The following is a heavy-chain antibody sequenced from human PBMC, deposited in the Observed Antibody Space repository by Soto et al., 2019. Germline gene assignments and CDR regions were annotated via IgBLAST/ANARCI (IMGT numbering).Heavy chain of an antibody. Sequence: SETLSLTCTVSGGSISSYYWSWIRQPPGKGLEWTGYIYYSGSTNYNPSLKSRVTISVDTSKNQFSLKLSSVTAADTAVYYCARWLRPYYFDYWGQGTLVTVSS. D-gene: IGHD5-12*01. V-gene: IGHV4-59*01. CDR2: IYYSGST. CDR1: GGSISSYY. J-gene: IGHJ4*02. CDR3: ARWLRPYYFDY.